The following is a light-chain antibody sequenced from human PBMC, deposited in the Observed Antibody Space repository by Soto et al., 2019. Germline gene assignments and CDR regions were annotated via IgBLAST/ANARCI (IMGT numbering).Light chain of an antibody. CDR2: DVS. J-gene: IGLJ1*01. CDR1: SSDVGNYNY. Sequence: QSVLTQPASVSGSPGQSITISCTGTSSDVGNYNYVSWYQQHPGKAPKLMIHDVSNRPSGVSNRFSGSKSGNTASLTISGLQAEDEADYYFCSYTSSSPEVFASGPRVTVL. CDR3: CSYTSSSPEV. V-gene: IGLV2-14*01.